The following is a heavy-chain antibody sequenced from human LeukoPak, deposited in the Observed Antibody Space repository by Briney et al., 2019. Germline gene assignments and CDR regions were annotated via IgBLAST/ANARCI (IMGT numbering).Heavy chain of an antibody. Sequence: SETLSLTCAVYGGSFSGYYWSWIRQPPGKGLEWIGEINHSGSTNYNPSLKSRVTISVDTSKNQFSLKLSSVTAADTAVYYCAEDSGRIDYWGQGTLVTVSS. CDR1: GGSFSGYY. J-gene: IGHJ4*02. CDR3: AEDSGRIDY. D-gene: IGHD1-26*01. CDR2: INHSGST. V-gene: IGHV4-34*01.